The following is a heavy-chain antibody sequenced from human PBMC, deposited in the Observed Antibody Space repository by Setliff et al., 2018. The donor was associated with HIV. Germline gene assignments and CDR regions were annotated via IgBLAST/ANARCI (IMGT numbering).Heavy chain of an antibody. D-gene: IGHD1-1*01. CDR3: ARDKGDRELDY. V-gene: IGHV3-30*04. CDR1: GFSVTSYV. J-gene: IGHJ4*02. CDR2: IYFDTNNE. Sequence: PGGSLRLSCAASGFSVTSYVMHWVRQAPGKGLDWVGVIYFDTNNELHADSVKGRFSISRDKSKNTLYLQMNSLRVEDTALYYCARDKGDRELDYWGQGTLVTVS.